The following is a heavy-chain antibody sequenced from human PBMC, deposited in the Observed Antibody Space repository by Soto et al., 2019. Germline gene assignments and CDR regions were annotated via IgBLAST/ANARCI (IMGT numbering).Heavy chain of an antibody. CDR1: GFTFSGYW. Sequence: EVQLVESGGGLVQPGGSLRLSCAGSGFTFSGYWMTWVRQPPGKGLEWVASVNQDGTQKFYVDSVKGRFTISRDNAKNSLCLQMISLRAEDTAVYYCARWESSDWYLGIWGQGTLVTVSS. CDR2: VNQDGTQK. CDR3: ARWESSDWYLGI. V-gene: IGHV3-7*03. J-gene: IGHJ4*02. D-gene: IGHD6-19*01.